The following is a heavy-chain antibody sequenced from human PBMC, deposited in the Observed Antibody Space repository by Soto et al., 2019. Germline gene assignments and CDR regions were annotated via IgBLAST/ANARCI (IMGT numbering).Heavy chain of an antibody. V-gene: IGHV4-4*07. D-gene: IGHD6-19*01. Sequence: QVQLQESGPGLVKPSETLSLTCTVSGASISAYAWSWIRQPAGKGLEWIGRLYSSGNTNYNPSFNSRLNMSADTSKNQFSLKLSSVTAADTAVYYCARGPYSSGWYVVDYWGQGTLVTVSS. J-gene: IGHJ4*02. CDR3: ARGPYSSGWYVVDY. CDR2: LYSSGNT. CDR1: GASISAYA.